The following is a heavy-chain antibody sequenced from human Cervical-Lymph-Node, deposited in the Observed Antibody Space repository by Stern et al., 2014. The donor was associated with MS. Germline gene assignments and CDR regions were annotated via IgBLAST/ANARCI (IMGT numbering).Heavy chain of an antibody. CDR2: IIPILGLP. J-gene: IGHJ5*02. V-gene: IGHV1-69*09. CDR3: ARGIVSNRAAATQHNLFDP. D-gene: IGHD2-15*01. Sequence: VQLVQSGAEVKKPGSSVNVSCKASGCTFISSYAITWMRQAPGQGLEWMGRIIPILGLPNSAKKFQGRLTITADTSTSTVYMYLTSLRSEDTAVYYCARGIVSNRAAATQHNLFDPWGQGTLVTVSS. CDR1: GCTFISSYA.